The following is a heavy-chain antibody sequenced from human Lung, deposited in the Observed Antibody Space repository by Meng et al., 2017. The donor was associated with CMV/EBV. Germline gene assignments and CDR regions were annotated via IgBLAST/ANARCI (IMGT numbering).Heavy chain of an antibody. V-gene: IGHV7-4-1*02. CDR3: ARTYGYAWRNHHYIDY. CDR2: IKTIAGAT. Sequence: YFFCSSIRSGGRQAPRQGEGWVGLIKTIAGATKYEKGFRSRNVFSLDIGVSTAYLQISRLKAEDTAVYYWARTYGYAWRNHHYIDYWGQGTLVTVSS. J-gene: IGHJ4*02. D-gene: IGHD3-16*02. CDR1: YFFCSSI.